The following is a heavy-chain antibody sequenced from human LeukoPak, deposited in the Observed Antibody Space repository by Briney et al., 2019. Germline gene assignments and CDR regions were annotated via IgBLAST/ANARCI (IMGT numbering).Heavy chain of an antibody. D-gene: IGHD3-10*01. Sequence: SETLSLTCTVYGGSFSGYYWSWIRQAPGKGLEWIGEINHTGTTNYNPSLKSRLTISIDTSKNQFSLKLRSVTAADTAVYYCTRGIGFMVADDGDQGTLVTVSS. CDR3: TRGIGFMVADD. V-gene: IGHV4-34*01. J-gene: IGHJ4*02. CDR1: GGSFSGYY. CDR2: INHTGTT.